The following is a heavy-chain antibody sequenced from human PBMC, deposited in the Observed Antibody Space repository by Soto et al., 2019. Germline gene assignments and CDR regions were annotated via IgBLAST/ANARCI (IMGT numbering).Heavy chain of an antibody. D-gene: IGHD5-12*01. Sequence: ASETLSLTCAVSGGSISSGGYYWGWIRQPPGKGLEWIGSIYYSGSTYYNPSLKSRVTISVDTSKNQFSLKLSSVTAADTAVYYCARLLRHNYYGMDVWGQGTTVTVSS. J-gene: IGHJ6*02. CDR1: GGSISSGGYY. V-gene: IGHV4-39*01. CDR3: ARLLRHNYYGMDV. CDR2: IYYSGST.